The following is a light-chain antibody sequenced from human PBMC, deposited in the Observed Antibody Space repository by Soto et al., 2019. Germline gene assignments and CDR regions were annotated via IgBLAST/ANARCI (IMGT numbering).Light chain of an antibody. V-gene: IGKV1-5*01. J-gene: IGKJ1*01. CDR2: DAS. CDR3: QQYNSYWT. Sequence: DIQMTQSPSTLSASVGDRVTITCWASQSISSWLAWYQQTPGKAPKLLIYDASSLENGVPSSFSGSGSGTEFTLTISRLQPDDFATYYCQQYNSYWTFGQGTKVDIK. CDR1: QSISSW.